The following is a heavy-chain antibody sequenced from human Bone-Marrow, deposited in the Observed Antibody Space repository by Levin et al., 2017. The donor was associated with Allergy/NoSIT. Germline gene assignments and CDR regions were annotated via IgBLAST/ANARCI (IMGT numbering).Heavy chain of an antibody. CDR2: ISYDGNNQ. D-gene: IGHD3-3*01. Sequence: GESLKISCAASGFTFSSYDMHWVRQAPGKGLEWVAVISYDGNNQYYADSVKGRFTISRDNSKNTLYLQMNSLRTEDTAVYYCARVARDAFGVVVEYYHYMDVWGKGTTVTVSS. CDR1: GFTFSSYD. J-gene: IGHJ6*03. V-gene: IGHV3-30*03. CDR3: ARVARDAFGVVVEYYHYMDV.